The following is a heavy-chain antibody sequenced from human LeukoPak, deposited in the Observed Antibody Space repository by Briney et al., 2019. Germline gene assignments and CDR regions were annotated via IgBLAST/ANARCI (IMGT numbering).Heavy chain of an antibody. CDR2: IYYSGSI. V-gene: IGHV4-59*01. D-gene: IGHD2/OR15-2a*01. CDR1: GGSINSYY. Sequence: ASETLSLTCSVSGGSINSYYWSWIRQPPGKGLEWIGYIYYSGSIKYNPSLKSRVTVSVDTSKNQLSLKLGSVTAADTAVYYCARTFFTETWFDPWGQGTLVTVSS. CDR3: ARTFFTETWFDP. J-gene: IGHJ5*02.